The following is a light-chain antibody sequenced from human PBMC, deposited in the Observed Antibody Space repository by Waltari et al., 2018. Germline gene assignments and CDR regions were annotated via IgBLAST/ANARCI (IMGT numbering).Light chain of an antibody. CDR2: GAS. CDR1: QRIGRA. CDR3: QRNDRLPVT. V-gene: IGKV3-20*01. Sequence: SCRASQRIGRALIWYQHKPGQAPRLLIYGASTRPTGIPDRFSGSGFGTDFSLTISRLEPEDFAVYYCQRNDRLPVTFGQGTKVEIK. J-gene: IGKJ1*01.